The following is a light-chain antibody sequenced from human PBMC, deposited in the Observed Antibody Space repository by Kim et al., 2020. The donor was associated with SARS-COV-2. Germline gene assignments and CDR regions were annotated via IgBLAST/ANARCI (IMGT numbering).Light chain of an antibody. CDR1: SWNSSNA. Sequence: AQRNCTRSSWNSSNAMAWHQWQPEKGPRYSMKLNSDGSNSKGDGIPERFSGSSSGAEGYLTITSIQSEDEADYYCQTWGTGTHGVFGGGTQLTVL. J-gene: IGLJ3*02. V-gene: IGLV4-69*01. CDR2: LNSDGSN. CDR3: QTWGTGTHGV.